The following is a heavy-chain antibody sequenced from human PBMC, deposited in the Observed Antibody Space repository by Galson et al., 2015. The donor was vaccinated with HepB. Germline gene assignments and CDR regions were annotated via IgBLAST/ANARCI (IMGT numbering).Heavy chain of an antibody. Sequence: CAISGDSVSSNHAVWNWIRQSPLRGLEWLGRTYYRSKWYIDYATSVRSRITINPDTSRNQFSLHLSSVTPEDTAVYYRAYGSDVWGQGTTVIVSS. J-gene: IGHJ6*02. CDR3: AYGSDV. CDR1: GDSVSSNHAV. CDR2: TYYRSKWYI. V-gene: IGHV6-1*01.